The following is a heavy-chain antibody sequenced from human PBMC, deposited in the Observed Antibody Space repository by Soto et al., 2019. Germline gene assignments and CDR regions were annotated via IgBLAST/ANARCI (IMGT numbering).Heavy chain of an antibody. J-gene: IGHJ4*02. D-gene: IGHD3-22*01. V-gene: IGHV1-18*04. CDR1: GYTFTIYG. CDR2: ISGYNGNT. CDR3: ARVDYYASSGYSGY. Sequence: QVQLVQSGAEVKKPGASVKVSCKASGYTFTIYGISWVRQAPGQGLEWMGWISGYNGNTDYAQNLQDRVTLTTDASTSSVYMEMRSLRSADTAVYYCARVDYYASSGYSGYWGQGTLITVSS.